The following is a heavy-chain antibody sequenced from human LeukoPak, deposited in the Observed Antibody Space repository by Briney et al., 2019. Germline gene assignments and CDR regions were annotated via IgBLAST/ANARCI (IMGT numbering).Heavy chain of an antibody. V-gene: IGHV3-7*03. J-gene: IGHJ4*02. CDR1: GFSFRSYW. Sequence: KPGGSLRLSCAASGFSFRSYWMSWVRQAPGKGLEWVANINQDGSEKYYVDSVKGRFTISRDNAKNSLYLHMNSLRAEDTAVYYCARSWVTGMLYSHWGPGNLVTVSS. D-gene: IGHD2-8*01. CDR2: INQDGSEK. CDR3: ARSWVTGMLYSH.